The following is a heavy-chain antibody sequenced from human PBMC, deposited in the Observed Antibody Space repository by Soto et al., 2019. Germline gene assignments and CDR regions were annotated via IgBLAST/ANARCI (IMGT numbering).Heavy chain of an antibody. V-gene: IGHV4-31*03. CDR3: ARAPRGGVIIVITWAQIDY. Sequence: SETLSLTCTLSGVSITSGAYYWTWVRQHPGKGLEWIGYIYYNGNTYFSPSLKSRLTISIDTSKNQFSLKLSSVTAADTAIYYCARAPRGGVIIVITWAQIDYWGQGTLVTVSS. J-gene: IGHJ4*02. CDR2: IYYNGNT. D-gene: IGHD3-10*01. CDR1: GVSITSGAYY.